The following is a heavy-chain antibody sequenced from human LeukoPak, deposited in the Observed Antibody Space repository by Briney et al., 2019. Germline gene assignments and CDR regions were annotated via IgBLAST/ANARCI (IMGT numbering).Heavy chain of an antibody. Sequence: KPSETLSLTCAVHGGSFSGYYWSWIRQPPGKGLEWIGEINHSGSTNYNPSLKSRVTISVDTSKNQFSLKLSFVTAADTAVYYCARGALRGKSYDYWGQGTLVTVSS. J-gene: IGHJ4*02. D-gene: IGHD4-17*01. CDR1: GGSFSGYY. CDR2: INHSGST. V-gene: IGHV4-34*01. CDR3: ARGALRGKSYDY.